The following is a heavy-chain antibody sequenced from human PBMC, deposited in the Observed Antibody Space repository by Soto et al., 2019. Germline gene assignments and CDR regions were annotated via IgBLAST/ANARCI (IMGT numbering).Heavy chain of an antibody. CDR2: IYYSGST. Sequence: ASETLSLTCTVTGGSISSGGYYWSWIRQHPGKGLEWIGYIYYSGSTYYNPSLKSRVTISVDTSKNQFSLKLSSVTAADTAVYYCARDLFYYGMDVWGQGTTVTVSS. CDR3: ARDLFYYGMDV. CDR1: GGSISSGGYY. V-gene: IGHV4-31*03. J-gene: IGHJ6*02.